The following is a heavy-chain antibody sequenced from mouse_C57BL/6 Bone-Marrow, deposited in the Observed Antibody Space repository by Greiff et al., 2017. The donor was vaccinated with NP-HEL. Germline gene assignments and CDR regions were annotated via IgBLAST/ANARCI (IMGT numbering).Heavy chain of an antibody. CDR2: ISSGSSTI. D-gene: IGHD3-3*01. CDR3: ARRDESAWFAY. V-gene: IGHV5-17*01. Sequence: EVQLQQSGGGLVKPGGSLKLSCAASGFTFSDYGMHWVRQAPETGLEWVAYISSGSSTIYYADTVKGRFTISRDNAKNTLFLHMTSLRSEDTAMYYCARRDESAWFAYWGQGTLVTVSA. J-gene: IGHJ3*01. CDR1: GFTFSDYG.